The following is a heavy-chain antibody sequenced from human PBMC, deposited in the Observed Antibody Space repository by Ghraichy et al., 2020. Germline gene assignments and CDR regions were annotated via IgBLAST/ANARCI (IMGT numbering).Heavy chain of an antibody. V-gene: IGHV3-53*01. Sequence: GGSLRLSCAVSGLPLNNNHINWVRQAPGKGLEWVSFIYKDGDTSYADSVKRRFTISRNRAKNTVYLQMDSLRDEDTATYYWAVSLSCLDSGDHWGQGTLVTVSS. J-gene: IGHJ4*02. CDR2: IYKDGDT. D-gene: IGHD2-15*01. CDR3: AVSLSCLDSGDH. CDR1: GLPLNNNH.